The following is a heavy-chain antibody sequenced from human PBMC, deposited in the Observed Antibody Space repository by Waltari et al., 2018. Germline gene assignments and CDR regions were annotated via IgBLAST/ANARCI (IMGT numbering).Heavy chain of an antibody. J-gene: IGHJ3*02. Sequence: QVQLVQSGAEVKKPGSSVKVSCKASGGTFSSYTTNWVRQAPGQGLEWMGETIPSFGTTNDAPKFQGRGTITADKSTSSAYMDRSSLRSEDTAVYYCASSMSTKKPRIFDIWGQGTMVTVSS. CDR3: ASSMSTKKPRIFDI. D-gene: IGHD3-22*01. V-gene: IGHV1-69*06. CDR1: GGTFSSYT. CDR2: TIPSFGTT.